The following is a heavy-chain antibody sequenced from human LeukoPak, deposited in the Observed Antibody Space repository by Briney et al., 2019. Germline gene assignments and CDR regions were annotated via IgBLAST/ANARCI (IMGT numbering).Heavy chain of an antibody. V-gene: IGHV5-51*01. D-gene: IGHD2-21*02. CDR3: ARQRDLVTDRSLDF. J-gene: IGHJ4*02. CDR1: GYNFPNYW. Sequence: GESLKISCKGSGYNFPNYWIAWVRQMPGKGLEWMGIIYPGDSETKYSPSFQGQVSMSADKSTNAAYLQWSSLKASDSAMYFCARQRDLVTDRSLDFWGQGTLVTVSS. CDR2: IYPGDSET.